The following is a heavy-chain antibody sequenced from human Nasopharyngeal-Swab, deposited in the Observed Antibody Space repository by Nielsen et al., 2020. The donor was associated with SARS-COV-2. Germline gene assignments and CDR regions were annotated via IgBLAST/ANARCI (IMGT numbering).Heavy chain of an antibody. J-gene: IGHJ6*03. D-gene: IGHD6-13*01. Sequence: WVRQAPGQRLEWMGWINAGNGNTKYSQKFQGRVTITRDTSASTAYMELSSLRSEDTAVYSCASSTAAGTNYYYYYMDVWGKGTTVTVSS. V-gene: IGHV1-3*01. CDR3: ASSTAAGTNYYYYYMDV. CDR2: INAGNGNT.